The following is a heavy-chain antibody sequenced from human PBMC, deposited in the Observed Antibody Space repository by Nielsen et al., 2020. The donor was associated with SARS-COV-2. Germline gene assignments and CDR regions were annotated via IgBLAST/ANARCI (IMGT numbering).Heavy chain of an antibody. CDR1: GYSFTSHY. Sequence: ASVKVSCKASGYSFTSHYIVWVRRAPGQGPEWLGIINPSDGNAKYAQKLQGRVTLTSDTSTTTIYMEVSDLTSEDTAVYYCARSSEVRNRYCSSGVCLGIFYHMDVWGRGTTVTVSS. CDR2: INPSDGNA. J-gene: IGHJ6*03. D-gene: IGHD2-8*01. CDR3: ARSSEVRNRYCSSGVCLGIFYHMDV. V-gene: IGHV1-46*04.